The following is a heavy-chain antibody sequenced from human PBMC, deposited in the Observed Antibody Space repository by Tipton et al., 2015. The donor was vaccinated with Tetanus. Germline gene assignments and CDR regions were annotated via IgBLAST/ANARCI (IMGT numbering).Heavy chain of an antibody. V-gene: IGHV4-34*01. Sequence: LRLSCAVYGGTFNNYFWTWIRQPPGKGLEWIGEINYDGSTNYSPSLKSRVTLSLDTTKKQVSLKLSSVTAADTAVYYCARDRFGDNYDIPSNWFGPWGQGTLVTVSS. CDR2: INYDGST. J-gene: IGHJ5*02. CDR1: GGTFNNYF. D-gene: IGHD3-9*01. CDR3: ARDRFGDNYDIPSNWFGP.